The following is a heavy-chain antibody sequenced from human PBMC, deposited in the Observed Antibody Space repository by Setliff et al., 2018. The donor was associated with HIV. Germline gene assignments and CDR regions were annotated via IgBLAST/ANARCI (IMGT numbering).Heavy chain of an antibody. CDR1: GGSFSGYY. CDR2: IYYSGST. Sequence: SETLSLTCAVCGGSFSGYYWSWIRQPPGKGLEWIGSIYYSGSTNYNPSLKSRVTISVDTSKNQFSLKLSSVTAADTAVYYCARSTYSSGWYCDYWGQGTLVTVSS. J-gene: IGHJ4*02. D-gene: IGHD6-19*01. CDR3: ARSTYSSGWYCDY. V-gene: IGHV4-59*01.